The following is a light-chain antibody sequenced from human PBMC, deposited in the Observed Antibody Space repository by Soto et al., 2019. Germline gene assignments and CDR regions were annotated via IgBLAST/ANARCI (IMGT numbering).Light chain of an antibody. Sequence: EIVLAQSPATLSLSPGDRATLSCRASQSVSDYLAWYQQKPGQAPRLLIYDASNRATGIPARFSGSGSGTDVTRTIGRLEPGDCAVYYCQQRSDWPLTFGGGTKLEIK. CDR2: DAS. J-gene: IGKJ4*01. V-gene: IGKV3-11*01. CDR1: QSVSDY. CDR3: QQRSDWPLT.